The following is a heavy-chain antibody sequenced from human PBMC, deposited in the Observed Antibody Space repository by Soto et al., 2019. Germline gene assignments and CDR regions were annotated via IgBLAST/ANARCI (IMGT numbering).Heavy chain of an antibody. CDR2: INPNSGGT. CDR3: ARAGGVLYSGYDYDY. CDR1: GYTFTGYY. Sequence: QVQLGQSGAEVKKPGASVKVSCKASGYTFTGYYMHCVRQAPGQGLEWMGWINPNSGGTNYAQKFQGWVTMTRDTSISTAYMELSRLRSDDTAVYYCARAGGVLYSGYDYDYGGQGTLVTVSS. D-gene: IGHD5-12*01. V-gene: IGHV1-2*04. J-gene: IGHJ4*02.